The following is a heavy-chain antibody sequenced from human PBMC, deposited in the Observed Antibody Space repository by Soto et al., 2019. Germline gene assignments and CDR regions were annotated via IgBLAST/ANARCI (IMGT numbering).Heavy chain of an antibody. CDR1: GYTFTTYG. V-gene: IGHV1-3*01. J-gene: IGHJ4*02. CDR2: INAGNGNT. D-gene: IGHD2-15*01. CDR3: ARDILFDY. Sequence: ASVKVSCKASGYTFTTYGISWVRQAPGQRLEWLGWINAGNGNTKYSQKFQGRVTITRDTSASTAYMELSSLRSEDTAVYYCARDILFDYWGQGTLVTVS.